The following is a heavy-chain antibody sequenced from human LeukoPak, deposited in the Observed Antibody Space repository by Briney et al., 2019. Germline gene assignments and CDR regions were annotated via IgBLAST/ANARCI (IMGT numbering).Heavy chain of an antibody. V-gene: IGHV3-23*01. CDR3: AKGNGAFEGELLQDFDY. D-gene: IGHD1-26*01. J-gene: IGHJ4*02. CDR2: ISGSGGVT. CDR1: GFTFSSYA. Sequence: LPGGSLRLSCAASGFTFSSYAMNWVRQAPGKGLEWISGISGSGGVTYYADSVKGRFTISRDNSKNTLYVQMNSLRAEDTAVYYCAKGNGAFEGELLQDFDYWGQGTLVTVSS.